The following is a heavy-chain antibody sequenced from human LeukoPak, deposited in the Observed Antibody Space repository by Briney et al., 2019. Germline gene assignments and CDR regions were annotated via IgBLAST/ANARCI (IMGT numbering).Heavy chain of an antibody. V-gene: IGHV4-34*01. D-gene: IGHD3-22*01. CDR2: INHSGST. J-gene: IGHJ4*02. CDR3: AREGRSYYYDSSGYKY. Sequence: SETLSLTCVVNGGSFSGYYWSWIRQPPGKGLEWIGEINHSGSTNYNPSLESRVTISVDTSKNQFSVKLSSVTAADTAVYYCAREGRSYYYDSSGYKYWGQGTLVTVSS. CDR1: GGSFSGYY.